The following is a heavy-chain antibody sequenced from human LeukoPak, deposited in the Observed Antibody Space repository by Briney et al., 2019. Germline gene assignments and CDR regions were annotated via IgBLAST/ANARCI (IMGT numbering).Heavy chain of an antibody. CDR1: GFTFTTYW. J-gene: IGHJ4*02. V-gene: IGHV3-7*01. CDR2: IKQDGTEK. D-gene: IGHD5/OR15-5a*01. CDR3: AKAFYDSQVFDY. Sequence: GESLRLSCAASGFTFTTYWMSWVRQAPGKGLEWVANIKQDGTEKYYVDSVKGRFTISRDNAKNSLSLQMNSLRVEDTAVYYCAKAFYDSQVFDYWGQGTLVTVSS.